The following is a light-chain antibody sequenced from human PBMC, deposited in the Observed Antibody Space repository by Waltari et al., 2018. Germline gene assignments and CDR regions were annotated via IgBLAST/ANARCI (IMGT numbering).Light chain of an antibody. Sequence: QSALTQPRSVSGSPGQSVTISCTGTSSAVGGYNYFSWYQQHPGKAPKLMIYDVSKRPSGVPDRFSGSKSGNTASLTISGLQAEDEADYYCCSYAGSYTLWVFGGGTKLTVL. CDR3: CSYAGSYTLWV. CDR2: DVS. V-gene: IGLV2-11*01. CDR1: SSAVGGYNY. J-gene: IGLJ3*02.